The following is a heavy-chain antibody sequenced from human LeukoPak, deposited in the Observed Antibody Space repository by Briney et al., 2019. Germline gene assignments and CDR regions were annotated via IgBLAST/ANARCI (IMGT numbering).Heavy chain of an antibody. V-gene: IGHV1-2*02. D-gene: IGHD3-22*01. CDR1: GYTFTGYY. CDR2: INPNSGGT. CDR3: ARLYYYDSSGYYYLDY. J-gene: IGHJ4*02. Sequence: GASVKVSCKASGYTFTGYYMHWVRQAPGQGLEWMGWINPNSGGTNYAQKFQGRVTMTRDTSISTAYMELSRLRSDDTAVYYYARLYYYDSSGYYYLDYWGQGTLVTVSS.